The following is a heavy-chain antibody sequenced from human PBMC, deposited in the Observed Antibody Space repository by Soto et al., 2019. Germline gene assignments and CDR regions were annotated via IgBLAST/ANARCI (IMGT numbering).Heavy chain of an antibody. CDR3: ARHVRVVAANWFDP. J-gene: IGHJ5*02. CDR2: IYYSGST. V-gene: IGHV4-59*08. CDR1: GGSISSYY. Sequence: LSLTCTVSGGSISSYYWSCIRQPPGKGLEWIGYIYYSGSTNYNPSLKSRVTISVDTSKNQFSLKLSSVTAADTAVYYCARHVRVVAANWFDPWGQGTLVTVSS. D-gene: IGHD2-15*01.